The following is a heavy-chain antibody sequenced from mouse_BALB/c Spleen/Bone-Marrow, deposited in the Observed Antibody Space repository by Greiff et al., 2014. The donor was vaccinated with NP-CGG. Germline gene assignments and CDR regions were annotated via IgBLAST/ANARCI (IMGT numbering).Heavy chain of an antibody. J-gene: IGHJ1*01. CDR1: GYTFTEYI. Sequence: VQLQESGAGLVKPGASVKLSCKASGYTFTEYIIHWVKQGSGQGLEWIGWFYPGSGSIKYNEKFKDKATLTADKSSSTVYMELSRLTSEDSAVYFCARHESYGNYLYFDVWGAGTTVTVSS. D-gene: IGHD2-10*02. CDR3: ARHESYGNYLYFDV. V-gene: IGHV1-62-2*01. CDR2: FYPGSGSI.